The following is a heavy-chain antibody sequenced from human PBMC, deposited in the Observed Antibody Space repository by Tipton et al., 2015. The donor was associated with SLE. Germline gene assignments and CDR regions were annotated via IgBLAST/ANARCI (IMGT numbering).Heavy chain of an antibody. D-gene: IGHD2-21*01. V-gene: IGHV4-39*07. CDR1: GGSISSSNYY. CDR3: ARAGGGDSNWFDP. CDR2: IYYSGST. J-gene: IGHJ5*02. Sequence: TLSLTCTVSGGSISSSNYYWGWIRQPPGKGLEWIGSIYYSGSTYYNPSLKSRVPISVDTSKNQFFLNLHSVTAADTAVYYCARAGGGDSNWFDPWGQGTLVTVSS.